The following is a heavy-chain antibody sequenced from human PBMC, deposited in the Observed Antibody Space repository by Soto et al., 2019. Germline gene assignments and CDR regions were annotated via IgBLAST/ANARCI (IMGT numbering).Heavy chain of an antibody. CDR3: ARDLQGPRSYYYDSSAGDWYFDL. Sequence: SETLSLTCAVYGGSFSGYYWSWTRQPPGKGLEWIGEINHSGSTNYNPSLKSRVTISVDTSKNQFSLKLSSVTAADTAVYYCARDLQGPRSYYYDSSAGDWYFDLWGRGTLVTVSS. CDR1: GGSFSGYY. CDR2: INHSGST. D-gene: IGHD3-22*01. V-gene: IGHV4-34*01. J-gene: IGHJ2*01.